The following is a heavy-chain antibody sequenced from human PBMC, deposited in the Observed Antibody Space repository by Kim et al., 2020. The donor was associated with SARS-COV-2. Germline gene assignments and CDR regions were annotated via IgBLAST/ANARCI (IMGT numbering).Heavy chain of an antibody. CDR2: ISGSGGST. CDR3: AKDQRYCSSTSCYKYYWYFDL. Sequence: GGSLRLSCAASGFTFSSYAMSWVRQAPGKGLEWVSAISGSGGSTYYADSVKGRFTISRDNSKNTLYLQMNSLRAEDTAVYYCAKDQRYCSSTSCYKYYWYFDLWGRGTLLTVSS. D-gene: IGHD2-2*02. J-gene: IGHJ2*01. V-gene: IGHV3-23*01. CDR1: GFTFSSYA.